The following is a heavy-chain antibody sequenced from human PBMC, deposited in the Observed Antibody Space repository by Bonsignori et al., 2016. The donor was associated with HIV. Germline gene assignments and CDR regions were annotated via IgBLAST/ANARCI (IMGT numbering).Heavy chain of an antibody. J-gene: IGHJ4*02. D-gene: IGHD6-6*01. Sequence: VRQMPGKGLEWMGIIYPGDSDTRYSPSFQGQVTISADKSISTAYLQWSSLKASDTAMYYCARGDNLAASAQTVFDYWGQGTLVTVSS. V-gene: IGHV5-51*01. CDR3: ARGDNLAASAQTVFDY. CDR2: IYPGDSDT.